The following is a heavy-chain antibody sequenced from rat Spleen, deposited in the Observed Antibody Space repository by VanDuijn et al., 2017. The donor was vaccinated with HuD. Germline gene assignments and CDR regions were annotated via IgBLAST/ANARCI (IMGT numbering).Heavy chain of an antibody. CDR1: GFTFSDYY. CDR2: ISAGGGNT. CDR3: ARHKAGTYWYFDF. Sequence: EVQLVESGGGLVQPGRSLKFSCAASGFTFSDYYMAWVRQAPTKGLEWVASISAGGGNTYYRDSVKGRFTISRDNAKSTLYLQMDSLRSEDTATYYCARHKAGTYWYFDFWGPGTMVTVSS. J-gene: IGHJ1*01. V-gene: IGHV5S23*01. D-gene: IGHD4-2*01.